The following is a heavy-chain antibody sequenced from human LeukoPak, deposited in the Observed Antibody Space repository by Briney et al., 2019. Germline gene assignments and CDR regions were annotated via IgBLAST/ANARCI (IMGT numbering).Heavy chain of an antibody. V-gene: IGHV4-34*01. CDR2: INHSGST. J-gene: IGHJ4*02. D-gene: IGHD6-19*01. CDR1: GGSFSGYF. Sequence: PSETLSLTCAVYGGSFSGYFWSWIRLPPGKGLEWIGEINHSGSTNYNPSLKSRVTISVDTSKNQFSLKLSSVTAADTAVYYCAREDRWLFVYWGQGTLVSVSS. CDR3: AREDRWLFVY.